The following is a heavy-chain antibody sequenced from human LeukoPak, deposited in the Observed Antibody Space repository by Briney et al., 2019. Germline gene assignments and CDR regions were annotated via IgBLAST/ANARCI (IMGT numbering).Heavy chain of an antibody. J-gene: IGHJ4*02. D-gene: IGHD3-9*01. CDR1: GYTFTSYG. CDR2: ISAYNGNT. V-gene: IGHV1-18*01. CDR3: ARNYDILTGYTGIDY. Sequence: ASVKVSCNASGYTFTSYGISWVRQAPGQGLEWMGWISAYNGNTNYAQKLQGRVTMTTDTSTSTAYMELRSLRSDDTAVYYCARNYDILTGYTGIDYWGQGTLVTVSS.